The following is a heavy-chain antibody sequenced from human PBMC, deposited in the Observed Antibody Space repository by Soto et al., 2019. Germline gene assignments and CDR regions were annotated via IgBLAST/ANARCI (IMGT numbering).Heavy chain of an antibody. J-gene: IGHJ5*02. D-gene: IGHD3-3*01. CDR3: ARSGVFGIVITSQWFDP. CDR2: IYSSGST. V-gene: IGHV4-31*03. CDR1: GGSVSSGAYY. Sequence: SSETLSLTCTVSGGSVSSGAYYWSWIRQQPGKGLEWFGYIYSSGSTYYNPSLKSRLTFSLDTSNNQFSMRLSSVTAADTAVYYCARSGVFGIVITSQWFDPWGQGTLVTVSS.